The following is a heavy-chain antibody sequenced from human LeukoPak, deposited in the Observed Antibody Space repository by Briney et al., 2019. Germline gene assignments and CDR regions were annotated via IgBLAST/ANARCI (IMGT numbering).Heavy chain of an antibody. CDR3: AKEGGSGWPLEAFDI. Sequence: GRSLRLSCAASGFTFDDYAMHWVRQAPGKGLEWVSGISWNSGSIGYADSVKGRFTISRDNAKNSLYLQMNSLRAEDMALYYCAKEGGSGWPLEAFDIWGQGTVVTVSS. J-gene: IGHJ3*02. CDR1: GFTFDDYA. CDR2: ISWNSGSI. V-gene: IGHV3-9*03. D-gene: IGHD6-19*01.